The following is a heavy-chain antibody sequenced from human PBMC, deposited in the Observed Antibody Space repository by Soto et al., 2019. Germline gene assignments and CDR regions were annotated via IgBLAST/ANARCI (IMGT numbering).Heavy chain of an antibody. CDR1: GFTFSSYG. CDR2: IWYDGSNK. D-gene: IGHD4-17*01. J-gene: IGHJ4*02. V-gene: IGHV3-33*01. CDR3: ARETYGDWIDY. Sequence: GGSLRLSCAASGFTFSSYGMHWVRQAPGKGLEWVAVIWYDGSNKYYADSVKGRFTISRDNSKNTLYLQMNSLRAEDTAVYYCARETYGDWIDYWGQGTLVTVSS.